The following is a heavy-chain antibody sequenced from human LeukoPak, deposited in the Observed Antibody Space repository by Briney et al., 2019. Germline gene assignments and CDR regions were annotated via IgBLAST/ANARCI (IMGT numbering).Heavy chain of an antibody. CDR1: GFTFKNYA. CDR2: ISGTGGSA. D-gene: IGHD3-10*02. CDR3: ARVRELGVDVRPFDI. V-gene: IGHV3-23*01. J-gene: IGHJ3*02. Sequence: GGSLRLSCAASGFTFKNYAMNWVRQPPGQGLEWVAGISGTGGSADYADSVKGRFTISRDNSTNTLYLQINSLRAEDTAVYYCARVRELGVDVRPFDIWGQGTMVTVSS.